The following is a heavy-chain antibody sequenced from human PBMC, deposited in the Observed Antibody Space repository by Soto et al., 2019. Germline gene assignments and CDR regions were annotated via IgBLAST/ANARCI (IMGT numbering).Heavy chain of an antibody. CDR1: GGTFGSYA. Sequence: QVKLVQSGAEVKKPGSSVKVSCKASGGTFGSYAISWVRQAPGQGLEWMGGIIPIPGTANYAQKFQGRVTIAADESTSTAYQELSSLRSEDTAVYYCARSQGSSTSLAIYYYYYYGMDVWGQGTTVTVSS. CDR2: IIPIPGTA. J-gene: IGHJ6*02. V-gene: IGHV1-69*01. CDR3: ARSQGSSTSLAIYYYYYYGMDV. D-gene: IGHD2-2*01.